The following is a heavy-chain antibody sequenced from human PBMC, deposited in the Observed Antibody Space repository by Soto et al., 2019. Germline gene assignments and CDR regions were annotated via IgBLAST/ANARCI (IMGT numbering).Heavy chain of an antibody. D-gene: IGHD4-17*01. CDR2: IYYSGRT. CDR3: ARIEDYGDYVFEY. J-gene: IGHJ4*02. Sequence: SETLSLTCTVSGGSISDGGYSWSWIRQHPGKGLECIGYIYYSGRTTYNPALKSRVAISEDTSKNQFSLKLSSVTAADTAVYYCARIEDYGDYVFEYWGQGTLVTVSS. V-gene: IGHV4-31*03. CDR1: GGSISDGGYS.